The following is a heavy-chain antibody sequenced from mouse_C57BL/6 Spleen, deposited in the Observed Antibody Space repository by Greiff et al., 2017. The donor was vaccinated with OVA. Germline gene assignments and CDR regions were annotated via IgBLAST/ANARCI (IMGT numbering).Heavy chain of an antibody. Sequence: QQPGAELVMPGASVKLSCKASGYTFTSYWMHWVKQRPGQGLEWIGEIDPSDSYTNYNQKFKGKSTLTVDKSSSTAYMQLSSLTSEDSAVYYCARGLLPSMDYWGQGTSVTVSS. V-gene: IGHV1-69*01. CDR2: IDPSDSYT. D-gene: IGHD2-3*01. CDR3: ARGLLPSMDY. CDR1: GYTFTSYW. J-gene: IGHJ4*01.